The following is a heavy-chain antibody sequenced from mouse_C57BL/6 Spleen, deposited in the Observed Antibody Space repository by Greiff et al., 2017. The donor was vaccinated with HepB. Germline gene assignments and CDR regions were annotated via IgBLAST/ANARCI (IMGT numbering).Heavy chain of an antibody. J-gene: IGHJ4*01. D-gene: IGHD2-1*01. CDR3: ASGIYYGNHGAMDY. CDR1: GYAFTNYL. V-gene: IGHV1-54*01. Sequence: QVHVKQSGAELVRPGTSVKVSCKASGYAFTNYLIEWVKQRPGQGLEWIGVINPGSGGTNYNEKFKGKATLTADKSSSTAYMQLSSLTSEDSAVYFCASGIYYGNHGAMDYWGQGTSVTVSS. CDR2: INPGSGGT.